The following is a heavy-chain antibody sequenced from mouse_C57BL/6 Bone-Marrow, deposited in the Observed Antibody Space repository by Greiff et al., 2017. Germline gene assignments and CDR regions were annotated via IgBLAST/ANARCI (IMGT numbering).Heavy chain of an antibody. CDR3: ASWGWFSY. D-gene: IGHD4-1*01. CDR2: IYPGDGDT. Sequence: VQLQESGPELVQPGASVKISCKASGYAFSSSWMNWVKQRPGKGLEWIGRIYPGDGDTNYNGKFKGKATLTADKSSSTAYMQLSSLTSEDSAVYFCASWGWFSYWGQGTLVTVSA. V-gene: IGHV1-82*01. CDR1: GYAFSSSW. J-gene: IGHJ3*01.